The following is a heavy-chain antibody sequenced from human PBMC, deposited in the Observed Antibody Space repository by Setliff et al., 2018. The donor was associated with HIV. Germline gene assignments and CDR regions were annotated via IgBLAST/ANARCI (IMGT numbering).Heavy chain of an antibody. V-gene: IGHV3-11*01. D-gene: IGHD5-12*01. CDR3: APIRDGYNYFFDQ. CDR2: ISSSSSTI. J-gene: IGHJ4*02. CDR1: GFTFSDYY. Sequence: GGSLRLSCAASGFTFSDYYMSWIRQAPGKGLEWVSYISSSSSTIYYADSVRGRFSISRDNAKKSLYLQMNSLRPEDTAIYYCAPIRDGYNYFFDQWGQGTLVTVSS.